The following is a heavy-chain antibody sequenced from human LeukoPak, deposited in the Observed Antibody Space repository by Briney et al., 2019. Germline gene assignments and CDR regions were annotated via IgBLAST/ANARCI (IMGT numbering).Heavy chain of an antibody. J-gene: IGHJ3*02. Sequence: ASVKVSCKVSGYTLTELSMHWVRQPPRKGLEWMGGVDPEDGETIYAQQFQGRVTMTEDTSKDTAYMELSSLRSEDTAVYYCATHRYYYGSGSYYSDAFDIWGQGTMVTVSS. CDR3: ATHRYYYGSGSYYSDAFDI. CDR1: GYTLTELS. V-gene: IGHV1-24*01. D-gene: IGHD3-10*01. CDR2: VDPEDGET.